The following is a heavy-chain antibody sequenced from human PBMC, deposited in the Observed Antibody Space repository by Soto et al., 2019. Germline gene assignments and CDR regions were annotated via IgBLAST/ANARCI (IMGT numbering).Heavy chain of an antibody. CDR2: ISAYNGNT. D-gene: IGHD3-3*01. J-gene: IGHJ6*02. CDR3: ARDPSIFGGPDYYYGMDV. V-gene: IGHV1-18*01. CDR1: GYTFTSYG. Sequence: QVQLVQSGAEVKKPGASVKVSCKASGYTFTSYGISWVRQAPGQGLEWMGWISAYNGNTNYAQKLQGRVTMTTDTSTSIAYMELRSLRSDDTAVYYWARDPSIFGGPDYYYGMDVWGQGTTVTVSS.